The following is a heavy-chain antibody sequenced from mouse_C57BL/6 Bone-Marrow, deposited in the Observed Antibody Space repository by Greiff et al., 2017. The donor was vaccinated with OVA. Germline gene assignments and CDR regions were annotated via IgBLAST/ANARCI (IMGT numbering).Heavy chain of an antibody. CDR3: ARWGAYSNYFDY. CDR1: GYAFTNYL. Sequence: LQESGAELVRPGTSVQVSCKASGYAFTNYLIEWVKQRPGQGLEWIGVINPGSGGTNYNEKFKGKATLTADKSSSTAYMQLSSLTSEDSAVYFCARWGAYSNYFDYWGQGTTLTVSS. V-gene: IGHV1-54*01. J-gene: IGHJ2*01. CDR2: INPGSGGT. D-gene: IGHD2-5*01.